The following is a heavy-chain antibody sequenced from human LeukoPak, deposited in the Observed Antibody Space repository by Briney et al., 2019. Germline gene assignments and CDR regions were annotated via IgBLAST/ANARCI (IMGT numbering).Heavy chain of an antibody. D-gene: IGHD4-17*01. J-gene: IGHJ6*02. CDR1: GFTFSSYA. V-gene: IGHV3-23*01. Sequence: PGGSLRLSCAASGFTFSSYAMSWVRQAPGKGLEWVSAISGSGGSTYYADSVKGRFTISRDNSKNTLYLQMNSLRAEDTAVYYCAKGTYGDYVVSRMDVWGQGTTVTVSS. CDR2: ISGSGGST. CDR3: AKGTYGDYVVSRMDV.